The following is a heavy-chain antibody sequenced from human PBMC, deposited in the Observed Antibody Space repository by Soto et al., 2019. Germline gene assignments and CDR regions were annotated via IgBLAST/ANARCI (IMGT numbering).Heavy chain of an antibody. CDR2: INTDGSTT. CDR1: EFTFNNYW. Sequence: EVQLVESGGGLVQPGGSLRLSCAASEFTFNNYWMHWVRQVTGKGLEWVSRINTDGSTTNYADSVMGRFIISRDNADNTVYQQMNRLRAEDTAVYYCARGIYLKYGLDVWGQGATVTVSS. V-gene: IGHV3-74*01. J-gene: IGHJ6*02. CDR3: ARGIYLKYGLDV. D-gene: IGHD3-16*02.